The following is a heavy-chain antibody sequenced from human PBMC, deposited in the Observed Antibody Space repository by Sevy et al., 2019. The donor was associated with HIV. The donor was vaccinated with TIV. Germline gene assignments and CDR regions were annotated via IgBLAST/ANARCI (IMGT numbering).Heavy chain of an antibody. CDR1: GFTFSKYS. V-gene: IGHV3-23*01. D-gene: IGHD2-8*01. CDR3: AREGCTKPHDY. Sequence: GGSLRLSCAASGFTFSKYSMSWVRQPPGKGLEWVSTLSFGCGEINYADSVKGRFTISSDKSKSSVYLQMNNLRPEDTAVYYCAREGCTKPHDYWGQGTLVTVS. CDR2: LSFGCGEI. J-gene: IGHJ4*02.